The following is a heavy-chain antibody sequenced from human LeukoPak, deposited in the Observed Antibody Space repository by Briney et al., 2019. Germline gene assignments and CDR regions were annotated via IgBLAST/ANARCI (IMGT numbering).Heavy chain of an antibody. CDR1: DSSITSDFY. CDR2: FYNSGKT. Sequence: SETLSLTCTVSDSSITSDFYWGWLRQPPGKGLEWIGSFYNSGKTYYKPSLESRVTISMDTSKKQFSLKVSSVTAADTSVYYCATRGGGRGIAAAGDFDYWGQGILVTVSS. D-gene: IGHD6-13*01. V-gene: IGHV4-38-2*02. J-gene: IGHJ4*02. CDR3: ATRGGGRGIAAAGDFDY.